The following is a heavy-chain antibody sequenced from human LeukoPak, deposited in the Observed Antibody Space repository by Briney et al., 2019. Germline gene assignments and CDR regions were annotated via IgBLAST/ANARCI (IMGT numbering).Heavy chain of an antibody. D-gene: IGHD5-12*01. CDR2: IWHDGSNK. J-gene: IGHJ4*02. CDR3: ARARYSGYDSPFDY. Sequence: GGSLRLSCAASGFTFSSYGMHWVRQAPGKGLEWVAVIWHDGSNKYYADSVKGRFTISRDNSKNTLYLQMNSLRAEDTAVYYCARARYSGYDSPFDYWGQGTLVTVSS. V-gene: IGHV3-33*01. CDR1: GFTFSSYG.